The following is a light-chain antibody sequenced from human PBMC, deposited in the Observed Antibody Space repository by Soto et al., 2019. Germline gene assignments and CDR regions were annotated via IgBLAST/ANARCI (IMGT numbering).Light chain of an antibody. CDR1: QSLLHTNGNNY. V-gene: IGKV2-28*01. Sequence: DIVMTQSPLSLPVSPGEPASISCRSSQSLLHTNGNNYLGWYLQKAGQSPQLLIYLGSNRASGVPDRFSGSGSGTDFTLKISRVEAEDVGIYYCMQALQTPITFGQGTRLEIK. J-gene: IGKJ5*01. CDR2: LGS. CDR3: MQALQTPIT.